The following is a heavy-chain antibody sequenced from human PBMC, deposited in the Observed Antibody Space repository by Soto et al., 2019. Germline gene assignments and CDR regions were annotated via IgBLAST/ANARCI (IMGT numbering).Heavy chain of an antibody. CDR2: ISYDGSNE. D-gene: IGHD3-22*01. CDR1: GFTVSSNY. Sequence: PGGSLRLSCAASGFTVSSNYMSWVRQAPGKGLEWVAAISYDGSNEHYADSVKGRFTISRDNSKNTLYLQMNSLRAEDTAVYFCAKDTFYYDRSGYSTFDSWGQGTLVPVSS. CDR3: AKDTFYYDRSGYSTFDS. V-gene: IGHV3-30*18. J-gene: IGHJ4*02.